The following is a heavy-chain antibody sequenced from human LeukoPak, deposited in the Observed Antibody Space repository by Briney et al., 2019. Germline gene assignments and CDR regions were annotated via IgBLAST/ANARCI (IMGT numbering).Heavy chain of an antibody. CDR1: GVSFNDYY. CDR3: TRMTAGHDY. CDR2: INHSGYT. J-gene: IGHJ4*02. Sequence: SETLSLTCAVSGVSFNDYYWSWVRQTPGTGLEWIGEINHSGYTNDSPSLKSRVTLSIDTSRKQFYLTLRSVTVADTGIYYCTRMTAGHDYWGQGTLVTVSS. D-gene: IGHD2-21*02. V-gene: IGHV4-34*10.